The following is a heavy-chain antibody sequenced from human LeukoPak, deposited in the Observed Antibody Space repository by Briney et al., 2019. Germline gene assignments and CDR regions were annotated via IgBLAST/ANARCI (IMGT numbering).Heavy chain of an antibody. D-gene: IGHD2-2*01. CDR2: ISYSGST. V-gene: IGHV4-61*01. CDR1: GGSVTSVSYY. J-gene: IGHJ4*02. CDR3: ATLYCSRTSCYVDY. Sequence: SETLSLTCSVSGGSVTSVSYYWSCIRQPPGKALEWVGYISYSGSTTYNPSLKSRVTISVDTSKNQFSLKLRSVTAADTAVYYCATLYCSRTSCYVDYWAQGTLVTVSS.